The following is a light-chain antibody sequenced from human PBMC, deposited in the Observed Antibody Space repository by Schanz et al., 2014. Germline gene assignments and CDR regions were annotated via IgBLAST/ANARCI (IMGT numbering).Light chain of an antibody. V-gene: IGKV3-20*01. J-gene: IGKJ2*02. CDR2: GAS. Sequence: EIVLTQSPATLSLSPGERATLSCRASQSVGSDLAWYQQIPGQAPRLLIYGASTRATGIPDRFSGSGSGTDFTLTISRLEPEDFAVYYCQQYGSSPCTFGQGTKLEIK. CDR1: QSVGSD. CDR3: QQYGSSPCT.